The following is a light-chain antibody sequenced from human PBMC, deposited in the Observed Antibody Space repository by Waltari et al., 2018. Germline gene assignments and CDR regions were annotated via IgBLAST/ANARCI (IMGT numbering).Light chain of an antibody. J-gene: IGKJ2*01. CDR2: LTS. CDR3: HQYETLPST. CDR1: QSVSSSY. Sequence: EIVLPPSPGTLSLSRGERATLSCRASQSVSSSYLAWYQQRPGQAPSLLLYLTSISATGIPDRFSGSGCGTDFTLTISRLDPEDFAVYYCHQYETLPSTFSQGTKLEIK. V-gene: IGKV3-20*01.